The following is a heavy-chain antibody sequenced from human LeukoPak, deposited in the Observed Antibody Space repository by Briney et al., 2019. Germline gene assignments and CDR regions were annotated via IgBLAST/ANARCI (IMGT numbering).Heavy chain of an antibody. CDR2: FFDSGST. Sequence: SENLSLTCTVSGDSISSHYWSWIRQPPGKGLEWMGFFFDSGSTNYKSSLESRVTMSVDTSKNQFSLKLSSVTAADTAVYYCARVLQNYYHLDVWGTGTTVTVSS. CDR1: GDSISSHY. J-gene: IGHJ6*03. CDR3: ARVLQNYYHLDV. V-gene: IGHV4-59*11. D-gene: IGHD2/OR15-2a*01.